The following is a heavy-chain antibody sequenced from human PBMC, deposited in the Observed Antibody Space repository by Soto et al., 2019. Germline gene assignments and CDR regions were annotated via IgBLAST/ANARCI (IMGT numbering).Heavy chain of an antibody. CDR3: ASGSPGTSVDH. Sequence: SETLSLTCAVSGGSFTSNNCWTWVRQPPGQGREWMGESYRTGGANYNPSLKRRVTISLNNSENQFPLKVSFTTADDTAVYYWASGSPGTSVDHWGQGTLVTVSS. CDR1: GGSFTSNNC. CDR2: SYRTGGA. V-gene: IGHV4-4*02. J-gene: IGHJ5*02. D-gene: IGHD1-7*01.